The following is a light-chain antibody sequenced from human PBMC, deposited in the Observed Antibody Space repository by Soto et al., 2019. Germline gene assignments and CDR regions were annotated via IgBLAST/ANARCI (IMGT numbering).Light chain of an antibody. V-gene: IGKV3-11*01. CDR2: DAS. Sequence: EIVLTQSPATLSLSPGERATRSCRASQSVRSYLAWYQQKPGQAPRLLIYDASNRATGIPARFSGSGSGTDFTLTISSLGPEDFAVYYCQQRSNWPLTFGGGTKVEIK. CDR1: QSVRSY. J-gene: IGKJ4*01. CDR3: QQRSNWPLT.